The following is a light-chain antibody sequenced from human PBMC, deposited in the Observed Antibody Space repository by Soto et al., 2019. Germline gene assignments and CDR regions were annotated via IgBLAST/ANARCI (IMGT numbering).Light chain of an antibody. V-gene: IGLV2-11*01. Sequence: QSALTQPRSVSGSPGQSVAISCTGTSSDVGGYNYVSWYRQHPGKAPKLMIYDVSKRPSGVPDRFSGSKSGNTASLTISGLQADDEADYYCCSYAGNYIVVFGGGTKLTVL. CDR2: DVS. J-gene: IGLJ2*01. CDR1: SSDVGGYNY. CDR3: CSYAGNYIVV.